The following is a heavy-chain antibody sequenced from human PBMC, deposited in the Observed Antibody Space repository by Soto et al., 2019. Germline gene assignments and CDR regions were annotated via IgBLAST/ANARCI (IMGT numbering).Heavy chain of an antibody. Sequence: GGSLRLSCAASGFTFSSYDMHWVRQAPGKGLEWVAVISYDGSNKYYADSVKGRFTISRDNSKNTLYLQMNSLRAEDTAVYYCAKEASGSYLLVSGSIDYWGQGTLVTVSS. D-gene: IGHD1-26*01. CDR1: GFTFSSYD. CDR2: ISYDGSNK. V-gene: IGHV3-30*18. J-gene: IGHJ4*02. CDR3: AKEASGSYLLVSGSIDY.